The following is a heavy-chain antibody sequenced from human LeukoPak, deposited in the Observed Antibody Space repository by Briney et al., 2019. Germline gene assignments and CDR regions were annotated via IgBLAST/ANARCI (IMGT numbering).Heavy chain of an antibody. CDR1: GGSISSCY. CDR3: ARSGRRAAAGTLNY. J-gene: IGHJ4*02. Sequence: SGTLSLTCTVSGGSISSCYWSWIRQPPGKGLEWIGYIYYSGSTNYNPSLKSRVTISVDTSKNQFSLKLSSVTAADTAVYYCARSGRRAAAGTLNYWGQGTLVTVSS. D-gene: IGHD6-13*01. CDR2: IYYSGST. V-gene: IGHV4-59*12.